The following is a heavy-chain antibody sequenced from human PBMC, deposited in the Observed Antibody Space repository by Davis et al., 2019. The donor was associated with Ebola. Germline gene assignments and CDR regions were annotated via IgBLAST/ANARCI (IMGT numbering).Heavy chain of an antibody. D-gene: IGHD3-10*01. CDR2: ISAYNGNT. J-gene: IGHJ5*02. CDR1: GYTFTSYG. Sequence: ASVKVSCKASGYTFTSYGISWVRQAPGQGLEWMGWISAYNGNTNYAQKLQGRVTMTTDTSTSTAYMELRSLRSEDTAVYYCASRTGAWGSGWFDPWGQGTLVTVSS. CDR3: ASRTGAWGSGWFDP. V-gene: IGHV1-18*01.